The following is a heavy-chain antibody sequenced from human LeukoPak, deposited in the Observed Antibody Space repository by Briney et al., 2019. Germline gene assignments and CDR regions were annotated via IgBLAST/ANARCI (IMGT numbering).Heavy chain of an antibody. V-gene: IGHV3-9*01. CDR2: ISWNSGSI. CDR1: GFTFDDYA. J-gene: IGHJ3*02. D-gene: IGHD6-13*01. Sequence: PGGSLRLSCAASGFTFDDYAMHWVRQAPGKGLEWVSGISWNSGSIGYADSVKGRFTISRGNAKNSLYLQMNSLRAEDTALYYCAKGLAARGAFDIWGQGTMVTVSS. CDR3: AKGLAARGAFDI.